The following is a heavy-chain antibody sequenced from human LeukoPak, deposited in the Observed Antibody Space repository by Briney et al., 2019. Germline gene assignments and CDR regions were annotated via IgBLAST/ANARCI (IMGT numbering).Heavy chain of an antibody. Sequence: SETLSLTCTVSGGSISSYYWSWIRQPAGKGLECIGRIYTSGSTNYNPSLKSRVTMSVDTSKNQFSLKLSSVTAADTAVYYCARDLGVTIFGVVRGYMDVWGKGTTVTVSS. V-gene: IGHV4-4*07. J-gene: IGHJ6*03. D-gene: IGHD3-3*01. CDR2: IYTSGST. CDR1: GGSISSYY. CDR3: ARDLGVTIFGVVRGYMDV.